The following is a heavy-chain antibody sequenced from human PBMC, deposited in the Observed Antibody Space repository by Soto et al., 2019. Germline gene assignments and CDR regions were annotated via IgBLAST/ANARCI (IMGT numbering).Heavy chain of an antibody. CDR2: ISSSSSTI. D-gene: IGHD2-21*02. Sequence: EVQLVESGGGLVQPGGSLRLSCAASGFTFSSYSMNWVRQAPGKGLEWVSYISSSSSTIYYADSVKGRFTISRDNAKNSLYLQMNSLRDEDTAVYYCARDGKYCGGVGYSSDYWGQGTLVTVSS. J-gene: IGHJ4*02. V-gene: IGHV3-48*02. CDR1: GFTFSSYS. CDR3: ARDGKYCGGVGYSSDY.